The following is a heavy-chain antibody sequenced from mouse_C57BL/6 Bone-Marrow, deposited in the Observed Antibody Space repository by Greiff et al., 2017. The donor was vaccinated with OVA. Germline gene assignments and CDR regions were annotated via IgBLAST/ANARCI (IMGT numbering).Heavy chain of an antibody. V-gene: IGHV1-82*01. D-gene: IGHD1-1*01. CDR1: GYAFSSSW. CDR2: IYPGDGDT. Sequence: QVQLQQSGPELVKPGASVKISCKASGYAFSSSWMNWVKQRPGKGLEWIGRIYPGDGDTNYNGKFKGKATLTADKSSSTAYMQLSSLTSEDSAVYFCATPPYYYGSSYRYFDVWGTGTTVTVSS. CDR3: ATPPYYYGSSYRYFDV. J-gene: IGHJ1*03.